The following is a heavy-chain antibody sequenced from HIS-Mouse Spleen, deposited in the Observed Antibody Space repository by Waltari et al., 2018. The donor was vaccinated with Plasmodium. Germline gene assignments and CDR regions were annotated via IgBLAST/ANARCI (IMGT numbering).Heavy chain of an antibody. CDR3: ASSWYWYFDL. Sequence: EVQLVESGGGLVQPGGSLRLSGAPSGFTFGSYWMSWVRQAPGKGLEWVANIKQDGSEKYYVDSVKGRFTISRDNAKNSLYLQMNSLRAEDTAVYYCASSWYWYFDLWGRGTLVTVSS. D-gene: IGHD6-13*01. V-gene: IGHV3-7*01. CDR2: IKQDGSEK. J-gene: IGHJ2*01. CDR1: GFTFGSYW.